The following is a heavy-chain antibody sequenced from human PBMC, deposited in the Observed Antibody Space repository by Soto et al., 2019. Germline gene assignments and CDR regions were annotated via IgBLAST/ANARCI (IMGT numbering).Heavy chain of an antibody. CDR1: VFTVRSFT. V-gene: IGHV3-21*01. CDR3: TRDASRDSSARGWFDP. D-gene: IGHD6-13*01. J-gene: IGHJ5*02. Sequence: GSLRLYCAASVFTVRSFTMNWVREAPGKGLEWVSTISSNSSYIYYTDALRGRFTISRDNAKNSLHLQMNSLRAEDTAVYYCTRDASRDSSARGWFDPWGPGTLVTVSS. CDR2: ISSNSSYI.